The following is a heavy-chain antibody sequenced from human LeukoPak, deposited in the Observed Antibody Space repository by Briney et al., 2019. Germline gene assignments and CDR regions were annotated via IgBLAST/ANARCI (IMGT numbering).Heavy chain of an antibody. Sequence: GESLKISCKGSGYSFTNFWIGWVRQMPGKGVEWMGVISPGDSGIRYSPSFQGQVTISDDKSISTAYLQWSSLKASDSAMYYCAAGGASAPWGQGTLVTVSS. CDR1: GYSFTNFW. V-gene: IGHV5-51*01. J-gene: IGHJ5*02. CDR3: AAGGASAP. D-gene: IGHD3-16*01. CDR2: ISPGDSGI.